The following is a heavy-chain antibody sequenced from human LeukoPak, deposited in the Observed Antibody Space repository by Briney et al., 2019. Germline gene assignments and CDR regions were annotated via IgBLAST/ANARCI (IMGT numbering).Heavy chain of an antibody. CDR3: ARSFGVVTEPDY. V-gene: IGHV3-30-3*01. Sequence: PGGSLRLSCAASGFTFSSYWMNWARQAPGKGLEWVAVISYDGSNKYYADSVKGRFTISRDNSKNTLYLQMNSLRAEDTAVYYCARSFGVVTEPDYWGQGTLVTVSS. CDR2: ISYDGSNK. J-gene: IGHJ4*02. D-gene: IGHD3-3*01. CDR1: GFTFSSYW.